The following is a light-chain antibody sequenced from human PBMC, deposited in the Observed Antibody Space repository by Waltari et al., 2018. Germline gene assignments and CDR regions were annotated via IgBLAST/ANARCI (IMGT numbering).Light chain of an antibody. J-gene: IGKJ2*02. V-gene: IGKV4-1*01. CDR2: WAS. Sequence: DIVMTQSPDSLAVSLGERATINCKSSPTVLYSSSNKNYLSWYQQKPEQPPKLLIYWASTRESGVPDRFSGSGSGTDFTLTISSLQAEDVAVYYCQQYFITPGTFGQGTKLEIK. CDR1: PTVLYSSSNKNY. CDR3: QQYFITPGT.